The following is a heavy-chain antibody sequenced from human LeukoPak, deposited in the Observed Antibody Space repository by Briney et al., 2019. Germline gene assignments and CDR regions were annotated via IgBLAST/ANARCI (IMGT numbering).Heavy chain of an antibody. J-gene: IGHJ4*02. Sequence: ASVKVSCKASGYTFTGYYMHWVRQAPGQGLEWMGWINPNSGGTNYAQKFQGRVTMTRDTSISTAYMELSRLRSDDTAVYYCAKSEYSSGWSFGYWGQGTLVTVSS. V-gene: IGHV1-2*02. CDR3: AKSEYSSGWSFGY. D-gene: IGHD6-19*01. CDR2: INPNSGGT. CDR1: GYTFTGYY.